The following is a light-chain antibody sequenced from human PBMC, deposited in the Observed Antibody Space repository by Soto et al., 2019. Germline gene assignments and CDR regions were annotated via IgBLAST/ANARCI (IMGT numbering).Light chain of an antibody. CDR2: DAS. CDR3: QQYGSSPLT. Sequence: EIVLTQSPGTLSLSPGETATLSCRASQSVRSNYLAWYQQTPGQAPRFLIYDASSRATGIPDRFSGSGSGTDFTLTISRLEPEDFAVYYCQQYGSSPLTFGGGTKVEIK. V-gene: IGKV3-20*01. J-gene: IGKJ4*01. CDR1: QSVRSNY.